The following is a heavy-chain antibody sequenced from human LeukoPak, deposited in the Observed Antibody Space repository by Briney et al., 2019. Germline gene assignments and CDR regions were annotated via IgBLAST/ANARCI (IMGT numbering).Heavy chain of an antibody. J-gene: IGHJ4*02. CDR2: ISSNGGST. CDR3: VKEGSITGTPFDY. Sequence: GGSLRLSCSASGFTFSSYAMHWVRQAPGKGLEYVSAISSNGGSTYYADSVKGRFTISRDNSKNTLYLQMSSLRAEDTAVYYCVKEGSITGTPFDYWGQGTLVTVSS. CDR1: GFTFSSYA. V-gene: IGHV3-64D*09. D-gene: IGHD1-20*01.